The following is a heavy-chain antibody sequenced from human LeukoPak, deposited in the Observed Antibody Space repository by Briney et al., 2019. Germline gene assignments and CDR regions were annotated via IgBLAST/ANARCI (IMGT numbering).Heavy chain of an antibody. CDR3: ARSKAHLSTSWYGNWFDP. J-gene: IGHJ5*02. CDR2: IYHSGST. Sequence: SQTLSLTCTVSGGSISSGGYYWSWIRQPPGKGLEWIGYIYHSGSTYYNPSLKSRVTISVGRSKNQFSLKPSSVTAADTAVYYCARSKAHLSTSWYGNWFDPWGQGTLVTVSS. V-gene: IGHV4-30-2*01. CDR1: GGSISSGGYY. D-gene: IGHD2-2*01.